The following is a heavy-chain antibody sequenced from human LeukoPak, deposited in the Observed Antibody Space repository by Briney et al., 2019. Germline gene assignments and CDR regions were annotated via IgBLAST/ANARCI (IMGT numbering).Heavy chain of an antibody. D-gene: IGHD2/OR15-2a*01. CDR2: IHYSGST. Sequence: SQTLSLTRTVSGDSISSGDHYWSWIRQPPGKGLEWIGYIHYSGSTYYNPSVKSRVIISVAMSKNQFSLSLDSLTAADSAVYYCARAAADTNSWYHFDYWGQGTLVTVSS. CDR3: ARAAADTNSWYHFDY. V-gene: IGHV4-30-4*01. CDR1: GDSISSGDHY. J-gene: IGHJ4*02.